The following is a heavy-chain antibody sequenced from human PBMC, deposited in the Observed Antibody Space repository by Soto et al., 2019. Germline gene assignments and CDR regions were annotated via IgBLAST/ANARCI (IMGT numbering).Heavy chain of an antibody. CDR2: IKSKTDGGTT. V-gene: IGHV3-15*01. CDR1: GFTFSNAW. J-gene: IGHJ4*02. CDR3: TTERRGRLNFDY. D-gene: IGHD3-10*01. Sequence: EVQLVESGGGLGKPGGSLRLSCAASGFTFSNAWMSWVRQAPGKGLEWVGRIKSKTDGGTTDYAAPVKGRFTISRDDSKNTLYLQMNCLKTEDTAVYYCTTERRGRLNFDYWGQGTLVTVSS.